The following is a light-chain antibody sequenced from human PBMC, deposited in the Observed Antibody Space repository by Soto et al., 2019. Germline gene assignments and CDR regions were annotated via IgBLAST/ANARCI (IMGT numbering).Light chain of an antibody. CDR2: EAS. CDR1: QSISSW. Sequence: DIQMTQSPSTLSASVGDRVTITCRASQSISSWLAWYQQKPGKAPKLLIYEASRLESGVPSRFSGSGSGTEFTLTLSSLQPDDFAPYYCQQYNSYPWTFGQGTKVEIK. V-gene: IGKV1-5*01. CDR3: QQYNSYPWT. J-gene: IGKJ1*01.